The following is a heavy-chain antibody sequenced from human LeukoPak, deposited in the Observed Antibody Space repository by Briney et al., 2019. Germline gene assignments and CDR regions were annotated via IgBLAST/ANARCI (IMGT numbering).Heavy chain of an antibody. CDR3: ARDRYGYCGGGSCFLFDY. CDR1: GYSFHDFG. J-gene: IGHJ4*02. V-gene: IGHV1-18*04. CDR2: ISTGIGNT. Sequence: ASVTVSCKASGYSFHDFGISWVRQAPGQGLEWMGWISTGIGNTNYAQRLQGRVTMTRDTSTSTVYMELTSLTSDDTAVYYCARDRYGYCGGGSCFLFDYWGQGTLVTVSS. D-gene: IGHD2-15*01.